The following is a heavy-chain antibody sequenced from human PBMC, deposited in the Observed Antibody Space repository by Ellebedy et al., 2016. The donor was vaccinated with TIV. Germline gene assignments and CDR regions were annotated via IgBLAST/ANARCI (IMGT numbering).Heavy chain of an antibody. V-gene: IGHV1-46*01. D-gene: IGHD4-17*01. Sequence: ASVKVSXKASGYTFTNYNIHWERQAPGHGLEWMGMISPSGGRTNYAQKFQGRVTMTRDTSTRTVYMELSDLRSDDTAVYYCARKDHYGDYLAYWGQGTLVTVSS. J-gene: IGHJ4*02. CDR3: ARKDHYGDYLAY. CDR1: GYTFTNYN. CDR2: ISPSGGRT.